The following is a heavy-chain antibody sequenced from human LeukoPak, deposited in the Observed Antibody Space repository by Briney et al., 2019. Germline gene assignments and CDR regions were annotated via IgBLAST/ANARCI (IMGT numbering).Heavy chain of an antibody. Sequence: PSETLSLTCTVSGGSISSYYWSWIRQPPGKGLEWIGYIYYSGSTYYNPSLKSRVTISVDTSKNQFSLKLSSVTAADTAVYYCARHETLYDFWSGYFFDYWGQGTLVTVSS. CDR1: GGSISSYY. J-gene: IGHJ4*02. CDR2: IYYSGST. V-gene: IGHV4-59*08. D-gene: IGHD3-3*01. CDR3: ARHETLYDFWSGYFFDY.